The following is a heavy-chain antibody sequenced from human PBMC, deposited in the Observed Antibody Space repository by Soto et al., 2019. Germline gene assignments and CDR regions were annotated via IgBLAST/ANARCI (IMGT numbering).Heavy chain of an antibody. Sequence: QVQLVESGGGVVQPGRSLRLSCAASGFTFSSYGMHWVRQAPGKGLEWVAVISYDGSNKYYADSVKGRFTISRDNYKNTLYLQMNSLRAEDTAVYYCAMPRSGSYTYYFDYWGQGTLVTVSS. J-gene: IGHJ4*02. CDR1: GFTFSSYG. CDR2: ISYDGSNK. CDR3: AMPRSGSYTYYFDY. D-gene: IGHD1-26*01. V-gene: IGHV3-30*03.